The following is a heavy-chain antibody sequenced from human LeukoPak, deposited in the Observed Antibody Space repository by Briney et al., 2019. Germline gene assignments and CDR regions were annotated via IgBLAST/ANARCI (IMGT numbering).Heavy chain of an antibody. D-gene: IGHD1-14*01. J-gene: IGHJ4*02. CDR3: ARYADGIFY. CDR2: IYSGGST. Sequence: QAGGSLRLSCAASGFAVSSNYMSWVRQAPGKGLEWVAVIYSGGSTIYADSVKGRFTISRDNAKNTLYLQMNSLRAEDTAVYYCARYADGIFYWGQGTLVTVSS. CDR1: GFAVSSNY. V-gene: IGHV3-66*01.